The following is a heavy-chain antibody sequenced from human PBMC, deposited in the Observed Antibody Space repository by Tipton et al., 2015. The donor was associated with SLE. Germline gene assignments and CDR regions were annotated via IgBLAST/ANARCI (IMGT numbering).Heavy chain of an antibody. J-gene: IGHJ6*03. V-gene: IGHV4-38-2*01. CDR2: IYRSGST. CDR1: GYSISSGYY. D-gene: IGHD3-10*01. Sequence: TLSLTCVVSGYSISSGYYWGWIRQPPGKGLEWIGTIYRSGSTYYNPSLKSRVTISVDTSKNQFSLKLSSVTAADTAVYYCARGGAGITMVRGATYYYYYMDVWGKGTTVTVSS. CDR3: ARGGAGITMVRGATYYYYYMDV.